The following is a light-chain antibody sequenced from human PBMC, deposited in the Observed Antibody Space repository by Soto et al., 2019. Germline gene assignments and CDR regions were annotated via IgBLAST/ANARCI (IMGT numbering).Light chain of an antibody. J-gene: IGKJ4*01. V-gene: IGKV1D-12*01. Sequence: DIQMTQSPSSVSASVGDRVTITCRASQDITYWLAWYQQTPGKVPKVLIYDASSLQGGVPSRFSGSGSWTDFTLTISSLQPEDSATYDCQQAHSFPLTLGGGTKVEIK. CDR1: QDITYW. CDR2: DAS. CDR3: QQAHSFPLT.